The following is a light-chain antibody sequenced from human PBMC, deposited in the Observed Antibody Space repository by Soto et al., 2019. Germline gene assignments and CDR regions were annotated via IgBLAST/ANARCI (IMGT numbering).Light chain of an antibody. CDR3: QKYNSAPLT. Sequence: DIQMTQSPSSLSASVGDRVAITCRASQAINNYLAWYQQKPGKFPKLLIYAASTLHPGVPSRFSGSGSGTDFTLTISSLQPEDVATYYGQKYNSAPLTCGPGTRLEIK. J-gene: IGKJ5*01. V-gene: IGKV1-27*01. CDR2: AAS. CDR1: QAINNY.